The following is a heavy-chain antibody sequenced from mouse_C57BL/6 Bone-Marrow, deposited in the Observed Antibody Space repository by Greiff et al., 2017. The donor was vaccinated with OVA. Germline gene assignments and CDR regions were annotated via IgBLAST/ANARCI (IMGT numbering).Heavy chain of an antibody. Sequence: VQLQQSGPGLVAPSQSLSITCTVSGFSLTSYGVSWVRQPPGKGLEWLGVIWGDGSTNYHSALISRLSISKDNSKSQVFLTLNRLRTDDTATYYCARSYYSNNRYAMDYWGQGTSVTVSS. CDR3: ARSYYSNNRYAMDY. CDR1: GFSLTSYG. D-gene: IGHD2-5*01. J-gene: IGHJ4*01. V-gene: IGHV2-3*01. CDR2: IWGDGST.